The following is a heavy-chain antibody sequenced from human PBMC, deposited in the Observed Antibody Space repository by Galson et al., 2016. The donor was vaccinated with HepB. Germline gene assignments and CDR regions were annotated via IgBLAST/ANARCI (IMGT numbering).Heavy chain of an antibody. CDR2: INVGNGNT. D-gene: IGHD3-22*01. CDR1: GYTFTSYP. CDR3: ARLYYYDGSVYYPDY. J-gene: IGHJ4*02. V-gene: IGHV1-3*01. Sequence: SVKVSCKASGYTFTSYPMHWVRQAPGQRPEWMGWINVGNGNTKYSQKFQGRVTITGDTSASAAYMELSSLRSEDTAVYYCARLYYYDGSVYYPDYWGQGTLVTVPS.